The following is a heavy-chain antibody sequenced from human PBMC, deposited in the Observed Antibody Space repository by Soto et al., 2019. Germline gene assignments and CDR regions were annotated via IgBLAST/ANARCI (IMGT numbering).Heavy chain of an antibody. CDR2: INPNSGGT. CDR3: ARDRASDSSGYCLGY. J-gene: IGHJ4*02. D-gene: IGHD3-22*01. V-gene: IGHV1-2*04. Sequence: ASVKVSCKASGYTFTGYYMHWVRQAPGQGLEWMGWINPNSGGTNYAQKFQGWVTMTRDTSISTAYMELSRLRSDETAVYYCARDRASDSSGYCLGYWGQGTLVTVSS. CDR1: GYTFTGYY.